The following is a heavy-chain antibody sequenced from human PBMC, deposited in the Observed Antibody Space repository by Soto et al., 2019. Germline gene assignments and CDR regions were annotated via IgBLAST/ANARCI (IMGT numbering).Heavy chain of an antibody. J-gene: IGHJ4*02. CDR3: AKDAVSGDGIWLLDS. D-gene: IGHD4-17*01. Sequence: GGSLRLSCAASGLTFTNYAMTWARQAPGKGLEWVSSLLRSGSTTYYADSVKGRFTISSDISANSLYLQMDSLRAEDTAVYYCAKDAVSGDGIWLLDSWGQGTVVTVSS. CDR2: LLRSGSTT. V-gene: IGHV3-23*01. CDR1: GLTFTNYA.